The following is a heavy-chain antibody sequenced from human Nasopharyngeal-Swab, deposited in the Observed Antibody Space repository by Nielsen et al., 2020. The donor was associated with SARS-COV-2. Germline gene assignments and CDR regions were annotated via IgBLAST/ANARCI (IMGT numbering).Heavy chain of an antibody. CDR2: ISYDGSNK. J-gene: IGHJ4*02. V-gene: IGHV3-30-3*01. CDR1: GFTFSSYA. D-gene: IGHD3-10*01. Sequence: GESLKISCAASGFTFSSYAMHWVRQAPGKGLEWVAVISYDGSNKYYADSVKGRSTISRDNSKNTLYLQMNSLRAEDTAVYYCARVDGWFGELFVDYWGQGTLVTVSS. CDR3: ARVDGWFGELFVDY.